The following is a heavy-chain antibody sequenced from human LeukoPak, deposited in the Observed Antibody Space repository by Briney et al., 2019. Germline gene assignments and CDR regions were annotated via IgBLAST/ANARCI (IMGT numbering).Heavy chain of an antibody. V-gene: IGHV3-30*18. CDR1: GFTFSSYG. D-gene: IGHD6-13*01. Sequence: PGRSLRLSCAASGFTFSSYGMHWVRQAPGKGLEWVAVISYDGSNKYYADSVKGRFTISRDNSKNTLYLQMNSLRAEDTALYYCAKDLAAAVTGGFDYWGQGTLVTVSS. J-gene: IGHJ4*02. CDR3: AKDLAAAVTGGFDY. CDR2: ISYDGSNK.